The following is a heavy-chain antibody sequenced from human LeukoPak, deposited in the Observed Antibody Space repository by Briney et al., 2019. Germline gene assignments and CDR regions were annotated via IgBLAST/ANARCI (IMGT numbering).Heavy chain of an antibody. Sequence: GGSLRLSCAASGFTFSRYAMSCVRQAPGKGLEWVSAISGSGGSTEYADSAKGRFTISRDNSKNTLYLQMNSLRAEDTAVYYCAKGDTPFYVDYWGQGTLVTVSS. CDR2: ISGSGGST. D-gene: IGHD1-26*01. CDR1: GFTFSRYA. J-gene: IGHJ4*02. V-gene: IGHV3-23*01. CDR3: AKGDTPFYVDY.